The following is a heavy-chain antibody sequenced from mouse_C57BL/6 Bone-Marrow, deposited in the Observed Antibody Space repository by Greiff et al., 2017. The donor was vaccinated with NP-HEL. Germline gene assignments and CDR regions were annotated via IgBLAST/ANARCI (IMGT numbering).Heavy chain of an antibody. CDR3: VRHWPDYYYGSTYAMDY. Sequence: EVMLVESGGGLVQPKGSLKLSCAASGFSFNTYAMNWVRQAPGKGLEWVARIRSKSNNYATYYAESVKDRFTISRDDSESMLYLQMNNLKTEDTAMYYCVRHWPDYYYGSTYAMDYWGQGTSVTVSS. CDR2: IRSKSNNYAT. V-gene: IGHV10-1*01. CDR1: GFSFNTYA. D-gene: IGHD1-1*01. J-gene: IGHJ4*01.